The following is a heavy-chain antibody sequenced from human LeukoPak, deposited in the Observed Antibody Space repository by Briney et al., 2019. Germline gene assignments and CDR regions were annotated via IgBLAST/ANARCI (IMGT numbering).Heavy chain of an antibody. J-gene: IGHJ5*02. Sequence: PSETLSLTCTVSGGSISSSSYYWGWFRQPPGEGLEWIGSMYQSGNTQYNPSVKSRVAISVDTSKNQFSLKLSSVTAEDTAVYYCARVTRYPAIAVAGFDPWGQGTLVTVSS. V-gene: IGHV4-39*01. CDR2: MYQSGNT. CDR1: GGSISSSSYY. D-gene: IGHD6-13*01. CDR3: ARVTRYPAIAVAGFDP.